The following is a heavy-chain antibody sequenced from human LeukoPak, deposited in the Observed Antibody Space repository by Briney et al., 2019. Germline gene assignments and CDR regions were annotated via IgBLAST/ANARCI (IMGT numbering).Heavy chain of an antibody. CDR3: ARDSRERPPFVTKDY. D-gene: IGHD1-1*01. J-gene: IGHJ4*02. V-gene: IGHV3-7*03. Sequence: GGSLRLSCAASGFTFSSYWMSWVRQAPGKGLEWVANIKQDGSEKYYVDSVKGRFTISRDNAKNSLYLQMNGLRAEDTAVYYCARDSRERPPFVTKDYWGQGTLVTVSS. CDR2: IKQDGSEK. CDR1: GFTFSSYW.